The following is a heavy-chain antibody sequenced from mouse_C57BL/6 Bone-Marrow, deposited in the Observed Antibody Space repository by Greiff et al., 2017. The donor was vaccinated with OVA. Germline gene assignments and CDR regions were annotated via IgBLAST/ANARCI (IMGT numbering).Heavy chain of an antibody. V-gene: IGHV5-15*01. CDR3: ASRGVAGGYGYFDV. J-gene: IGHJ1*03. D-gene: IGHD1-1*01. CDR2: ISNLAYSI. Sequence: EVQGVESGGGLVQPGGSLKLSCAASGFTFSDYGMAWVRQAQRKGPEWVAFISNLAYSIYYADTVSGRFTISRENDKNTLCMARSSMRPEDTAMYYFASRGVAGGYGYFDVWGTGTTVTVSS. CDR1: GFTFSDYG.